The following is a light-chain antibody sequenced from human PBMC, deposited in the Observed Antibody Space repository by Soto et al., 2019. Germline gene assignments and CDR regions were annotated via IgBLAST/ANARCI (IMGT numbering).Light chain of an antibody. V-gene: IGKV1-27*01. CDR2: AAA. Sequence: DIQMTQSPSSLYASVGDRVTITCRASQDITSYLAWYQQKPGKVPKLLIYAAATLHSGVPSRFSGSGSGTDFTLTISSLQPEDVATYYCQKYNSVPFTFGPGTKVDIK. CDR3: QKYNSVPFT. CDR1: QDITSY. J-gene: IGKJ3*01.